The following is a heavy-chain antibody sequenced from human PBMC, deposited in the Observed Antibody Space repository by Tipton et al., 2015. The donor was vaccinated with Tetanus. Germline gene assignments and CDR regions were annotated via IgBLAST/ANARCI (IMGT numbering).Heavy chain of an antibody. J-gene: IGHJ4*02. Sequence: TLSLTCTVSGGSISSYYWSWIRQPPGKGLEWIGYIYYSGSTNYNPSLKSRVTISVDTSKNQFSLKLSSVTAADTAVYYCARGQSGYSYGHHDYWGQGTLVTVSS. CDR3: ARGQSGYSYGHHDY. D-gene: IGHD5-18*01. V-gene: IGHV4-59*01. CDR2: IYYSGST. CDR1: GGSISSYY.